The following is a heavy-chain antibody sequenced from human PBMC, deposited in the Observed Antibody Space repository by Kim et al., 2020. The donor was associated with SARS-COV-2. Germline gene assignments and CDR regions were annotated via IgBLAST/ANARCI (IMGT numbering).Heavy chain of an antibody. J-gene: IGHJ3*02. V-gene: IGHV3-7*03. CDR1: GFTFSSYW. CDR3: ARAARGYDFSDAFDI. CDR2: IKQDGSEK. D-gene: IGHD5-12*01. Sequence: GGSLRLSCAASGFTFSSYWMSWVRQAPGKGLEWVANIKQDGSEKYYVDSVKGRFTISRDNAKNSLYLQMNSLRAEDTAVYYCARAARGYDFSDAFDIWGQGTMVTVSS.